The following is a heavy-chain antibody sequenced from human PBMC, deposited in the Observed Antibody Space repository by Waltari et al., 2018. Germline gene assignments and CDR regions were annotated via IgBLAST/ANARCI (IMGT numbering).Heavy chain of an antibody. Sequence: VQLVESGGGLVQPGGSLRLSCAASGFTFSSYWMHWVRQAPGKGLVWVSRINSDGSSTSYADSVKGRFTISSDNAKNTLYLQMNSLRAEDTAVYYFARGASYQLLSRVMDVWGQGTTVTVSS. CDR1: GFTFSSYW. CDR3: ARGASYQLLSRVMDV. CDR2: INSDGSST. D-gene: IGHD2-2*01. J-gene: IGHJ6*02. V-gene: IGHV3-74*01.